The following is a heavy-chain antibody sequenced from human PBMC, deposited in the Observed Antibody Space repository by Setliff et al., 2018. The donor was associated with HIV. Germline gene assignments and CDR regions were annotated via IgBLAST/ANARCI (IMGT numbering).Heavy chain of an antibody. CDR1: GVTVSKNY. V-gene: IGHV3-66*01. CDR3: ARGEPTILVVPAAFFDY. J-gene: IGHJ4*02. D-gene: IGHD2-2*01. CDR2: IYTGGAT. Sequence: HPGGSLRLSCAASGVTVSKNYMSWVRQAPGKGLEWASVIYTGGATFYADSVKARFTISRDNAKKSLYLQMNSLRAEDTAVYYCARGEPTILVVPAAFFDYWGQGTLVTVSS.